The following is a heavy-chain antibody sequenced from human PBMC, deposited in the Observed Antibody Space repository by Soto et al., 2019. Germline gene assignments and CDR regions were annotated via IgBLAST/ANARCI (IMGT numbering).Heavy chain of an antibody. D-gene: IGHD3-10*01. CDR2: IYPGDSDT. V-gene: IGHV5-51*01. J-gene: IGHJ6*02. CDR1: GYSFTSYW. CDR3: ARPSFMVRGGYYYGMDV. Sequence: GESLKISCKGSGYSFTSYWIGWVRQMPGKGLEWMGIIYPGDSDTRYSPSFQGQVTISADKSISTAYLQWSSLKASDTAMYYCARPSFMVRGGYYYGMDVWGQGTTVSVSS.